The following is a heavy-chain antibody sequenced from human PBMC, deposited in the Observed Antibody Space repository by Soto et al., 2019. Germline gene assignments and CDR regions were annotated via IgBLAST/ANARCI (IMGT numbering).Heavy chain of an antibody. CDR1: GGSISSSSYY. D-gene: IGHD3-22*01. CDR3: ARHAEQGGYGPYYFDY. J-gene: IGHJ4*02. Sequence: QLQLQESGPGLVKPSETLSLTCTVSGGSISSSSYYWGWIRQPPGKGLEWIGSLYYSGSTYYNPSLKSRVTISVDTSKSQFSLKLSSVTAADTAVYYCARHAEQGGYGPYYFDYWGQGTLVTVSS. V-gene: IGHV4-39*01. CDR2: LYYSGST.